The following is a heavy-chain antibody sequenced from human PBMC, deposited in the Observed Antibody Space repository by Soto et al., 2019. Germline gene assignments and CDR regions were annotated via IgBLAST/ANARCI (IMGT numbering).Heavy chain of an antibody. CDR2: IIPILGSA. D-gene: IGHD1-26*01. CDR1: GDTFSNYA. CDR3: ARFKVGNTTEYYYGMDV. V-gene: IGHV1-69*13. Sequence: ASVKVSCKASGDTFSNYAICWVRQAPGQGLEWIGGIIPILGSANYAQKFQGRVTISADGSTNTANLELSSLRSEDTAVYYCARFKVGNTTEYYYGMDVWGQGTTVTVSS. J-gene: IGHJ6*02.